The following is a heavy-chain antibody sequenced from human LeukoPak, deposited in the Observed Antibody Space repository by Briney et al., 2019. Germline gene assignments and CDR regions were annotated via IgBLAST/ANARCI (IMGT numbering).Heavy chain of an antibody. CDR2: IWHDGSYK. D-gene: IGHD3-10*01. CDR3: ARVMGNYGSLDY. V-gene: IGHV3-33*01. J-gene: IGHJ4*02. Sequence: PGGSLRLSCEASGVPFSSYGMHWVRQAPGKGLEWVAVIWHDGSYKYYADSAKGRFAISRDSSKNTLYLQMNSLRAEDTAVYYCARVMGNYGSLDYWGQGTLVTVSS. CDR1: GVPFSSYG.